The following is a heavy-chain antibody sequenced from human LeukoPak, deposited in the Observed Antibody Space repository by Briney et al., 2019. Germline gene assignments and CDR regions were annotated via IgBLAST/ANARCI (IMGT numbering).Heavy chain of an antibody. J-gene: IGHJ4*02. CDR1: GFTFDDYA. CDR2: ISWNSGSI. CDR3: AKGFRPNWSSGYVTYFDY. Sequence: GGSLRLSCAASGFTFDDYAMHWVRQAPGKGLEWVSGISWNSGSIGYADSVKGRFTISRDNAKNSLYLQMNSLRAEDTALYYCAKGFRPNWSSGYVTYFDYWGQGTLVTVSS. V-gene: IGHV3-9*01. D-gene: IGHD3-22*01.